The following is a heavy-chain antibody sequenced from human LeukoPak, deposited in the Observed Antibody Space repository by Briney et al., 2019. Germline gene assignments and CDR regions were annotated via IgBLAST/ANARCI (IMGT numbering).Heavy chain of an antibody. CDR1: GFTFSSYS. Sequence: GGSLRLSCAASGFTFSSYSMNWVRQAPGKGLEWVSSISSSSSYIYYADSVKGRFTISRDNAKNSLYLQMNSLRAEDTAVYYCARGRGTHIVVVIAIRDHYWFDPWGQGTLVTVSS. J-gene: IGHJ5*02. CDR2: ISSSSSYI. V-gene: IGHV3-21*01. CDR3: ARGRGTHIVVVIAIRDHYWFDP. D-gene: IGHD2-21*01.